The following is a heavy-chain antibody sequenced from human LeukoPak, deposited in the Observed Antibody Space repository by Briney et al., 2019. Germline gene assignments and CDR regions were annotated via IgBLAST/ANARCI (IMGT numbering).Heavy chain of an antibody. CDR3: ARYATTDRWDMMGYNSLLGYYFDY. Sequence: AGGSLRLSCAASGFTFSSYWMSWVRQAPGKGLEWVANIKQDGSEKYYVDSVEGRFTISRDNAKNSLYLQMNSLRAEDTAVYYCARYATTDRWDMMGYNSLLGYYFDYWGQGTLVTVSS. CDR1: GFTFSSYW. CDR2: IKQDGSEK. V-gene: IGHV3-7*01. J-gene: IGHJ4*02. D-gene: IGHD1-14*01.